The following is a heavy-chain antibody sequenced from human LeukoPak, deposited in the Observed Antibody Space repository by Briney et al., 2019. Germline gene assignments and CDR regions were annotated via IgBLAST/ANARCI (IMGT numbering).Heavy chain of an antibody. CDR2: IKKDGSER. J-gene: IGHJ4*02. D-gene: IGHD1-1*01. V-gene: IGHV3-7*01. CDR1: GFNFNNYW. Sequence: GGSLRLSCAASGFNFNNYWMSWVRQAPGKGLEWVANIKKDGSERYYVESVKGRFTISRDYAKNSLYLQMNSLRAEDTAVYYCAREEVERRLNDYWGQGTLVTVSS. CDR3: AREEVERRLNDY.